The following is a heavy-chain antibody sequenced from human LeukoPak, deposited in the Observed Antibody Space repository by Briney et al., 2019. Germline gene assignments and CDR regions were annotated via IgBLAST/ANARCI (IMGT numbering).Heavy chain of an antibody. CDR3: AKDHWGTGGDAFDI. V-gene: IGHV3-9*01. J-gene: IGHJ3*02. Sequence: SLRLSWAASGFTFDDYAMHWVRQAPGKGLEWVSGISWNSGNIGYADSVKGRSTISRDNSKNTLYLQMNSLRAEDTAVYYCAKDHWGTGGDAFDIWGQGTMVTVSS. D-gene: IGHD7-27*01. CDR2: ISWNSGNI. CDR1: GFTFDDYA.